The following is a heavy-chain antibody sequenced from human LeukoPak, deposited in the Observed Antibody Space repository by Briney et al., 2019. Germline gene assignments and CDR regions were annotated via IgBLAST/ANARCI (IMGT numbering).Heavy chain of an antibody. CDR3: ARDRVSRYSSGWWDAFDI. CDR1: GGTFSSYA. Sequence: ASVKVSCKASGGTFSSYAISWVRQAPGQGLEWMGRIIPILGIANYAQKFQGRVTITRDTSASTAYMELSSLRSEDTAVYYCARDRVSRYSSGWWDAFDIWGQGTMVTVSS. V-gene: IGHV1-69*04. D-gene: IGHD6-19*01. J-gene: IGHJ3*02. CDR2: IIPILGIA.